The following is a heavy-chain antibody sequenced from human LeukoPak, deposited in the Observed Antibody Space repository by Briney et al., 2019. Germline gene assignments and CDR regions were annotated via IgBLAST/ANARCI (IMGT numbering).Heavy chain of an antibody. Sequence: ASVKVSCKAFGYSLTNYYLHWVRQAPGQGLEWMGEINPSGGSTSYAQKFQGRITVTRDTYTNTVYMDLSSLRSEDTATYYCARGAPTTRIGAGRFDYWGQGSLLTVAS. CDR1: GYSLTNYY. V-gene: IGHV1-46*01. CDR2: INPSGGST. J-gene: IGHJ4*02. D-gene: IGHD5-12*01. CDR3: ARGAPTTRIGAGRFDY.